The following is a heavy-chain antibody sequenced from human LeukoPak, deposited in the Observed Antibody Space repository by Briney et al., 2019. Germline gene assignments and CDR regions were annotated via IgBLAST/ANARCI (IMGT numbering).Heavy chain of an antibody. CDR3: ATARNFRFEY. CDR1: GLTFRTTW. D-gene: IGHD1-7*01. CDR2: MNGEGTTI. V-gene: IGHV3-74*01. J-gene: IGHJ4*02. Sequence: GGSLRLSCATSGLTFRTTWMHWVRQAPGKGLMWVSRMNGEGTTIDYADSVKGRFTVSRDYAKNTLFLQMNNLRTEDTALYFCATARNFRFEYWGQGSVVIVSA.